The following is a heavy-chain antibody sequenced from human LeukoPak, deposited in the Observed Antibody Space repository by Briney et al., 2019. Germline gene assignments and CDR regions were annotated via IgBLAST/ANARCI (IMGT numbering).Heavy chain of an antibody. D-gene: IGHD1-26*01. J-gene: IGHJ4*02. Sequence: GGSLRLSCAASGFTFSNAWMSWVRQAPRKGLEWVGRIKSKTDGGTPDYAAPVKGRFTISRDDSKNTLYLQMNSLRAEDTAVYYCASPGSHFDYWGQGTLVTVSS. V-gene: IGHV3-15*01. CDR3: ASPGSHFDY. CDR2: IKSKTDGGTP. CDR1: GFTFSNAW.